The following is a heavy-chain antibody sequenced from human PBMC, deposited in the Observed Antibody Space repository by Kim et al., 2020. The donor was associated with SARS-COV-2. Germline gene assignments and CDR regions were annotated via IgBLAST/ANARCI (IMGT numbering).Heavy chain of an antibody. J-gene: IGHJ5*02. Sequence: VGSLRLSCAASGFTFDDYGMSWVRQAPGKGLEWVSGINWNGGSTGYADSVKGRFTISRDNAKNSLYLQMNSLRAEDTALYHCARVRAGSRLGLVGWFDPWGQGTLVTVSS. D-gene: IGHD2-15*01. CDR2: INWNGGST. CDR3: ARVRAGSRLGLVGWFDP. V-gene: IGHV3-20*01. CDR1: GFTFDDYG.